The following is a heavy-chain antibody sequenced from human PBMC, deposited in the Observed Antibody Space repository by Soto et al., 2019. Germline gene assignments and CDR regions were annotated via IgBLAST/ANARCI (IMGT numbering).Heavy chain of an antibody. CDR3: AKGDIGLYDYCYGMDV. CDR1: EFTFSSYA. V-gene: IGHV3-23*01. Sequence: EVQLLESGGGLVQPGGSLRLSCAASEFTFSSYAMSWVRQAPGKGLEWVSAISGSGGSTYYADSVKGRFTISRDNSKTSLYLQMNSLRAEDTAVYYCAKGDIGLYDYCYGMDVWGQGTTVTVSS. CDR2: ISGSGGST. J-gene: IGHJ6*02. D-gene: IGHD3-16*02.